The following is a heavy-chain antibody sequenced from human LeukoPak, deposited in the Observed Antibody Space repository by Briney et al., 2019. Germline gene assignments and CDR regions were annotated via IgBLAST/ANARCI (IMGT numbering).Heavy chain of an antibody. Sequence: SVKVSCKASGGTFSSYAISWVRQAPGQGLEWMGGITPIFGTANYAQKFQGRVTITADESTSTAYMELSSLRSEDTAVYYCATALPLYGYCSSTSCSTFDYWGQGTLVTVSS. V-gene: IGHV1-69*13. CDR2: ITPIFGTA. J-gene: IGHJ4*02. CDR1: GGTFSSYA. D-gene: IGHD2-2*03. CDR3: ATALPLYGYCSSTSCSTFDY.